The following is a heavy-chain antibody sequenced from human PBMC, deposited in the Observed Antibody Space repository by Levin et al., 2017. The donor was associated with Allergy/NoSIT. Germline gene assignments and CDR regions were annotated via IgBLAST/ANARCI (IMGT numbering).Heavy chain of an antibody. D-gene: IGHD5-12*01. V-gene: IGHV4-61*02. CDR3: ARDLEGFSGYKPYCYTDV. Sequence: PSETLSLTCSVSGDSISRGFYYWSWIRQPAGEGLEWIRRIYVTGSTTYSPSLKSRVTISLDRSKDQVSLKINSVTAADTAVYYCARDLEGFSGYKPYCYTDVWGKGTTVTVSS. CDR2: IYVTGST. CDR1: GDSISRGFYY. J-gene: IGHJ6*03.